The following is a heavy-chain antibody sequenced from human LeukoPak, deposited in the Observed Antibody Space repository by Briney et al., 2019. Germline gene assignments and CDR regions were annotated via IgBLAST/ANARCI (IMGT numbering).Heavy chain of an antibody. CDR3: ARSAVGYYYDSSGYY. CDR2: ISGSGEST. V-gene: IGHV3-23*01. D-gene: IGHD3-22*01. Sequence: GGSLRLSCAASGFSFRSYAMSWVRQAPGKGLEWVSAISGSGESTYYADSVKGRFTISRDNSKNTLYLQMDSLRAEDTAVYYCARSAVGYYYDSSGYYWGQGTLVTVSS. CDR1: GFSFRSYA. J-gene: IGHJ4*02.